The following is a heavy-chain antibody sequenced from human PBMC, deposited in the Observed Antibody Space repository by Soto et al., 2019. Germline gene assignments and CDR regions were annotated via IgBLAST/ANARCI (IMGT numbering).Heavy chain of an antibody. CDR3: ARDGAVAGDSNFDY. V-gene: IGHV1-3*01. CDR1: GYTFTSFA. Sequence: ASVEVSCKASGYTFTSFAIHWVRQAPGQGLEWMGWINAGNGNIKHSQKFQHRVTITRDTSASTAYMELSSLRFEDTAVYYCARDGAVAGDSNFDYWGQGTLVTVSS. D-gene: IGHD6-19*01. J-gene: IGHJ4*02. CDR2: INAGNGNI.